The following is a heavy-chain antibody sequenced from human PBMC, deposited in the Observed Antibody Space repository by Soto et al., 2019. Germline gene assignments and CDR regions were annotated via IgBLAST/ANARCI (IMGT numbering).Heavy chain of an antibody. V-gene: IGHV1-69*06. CDR1: GYTFTNYA. J-gene: IGHJ4*02. CDR2: IVPTVDTS. D-gene: IGHD5-12*01. Sequence: ASVKVSCKASGYTFTNYAMHWVRQAPGQGLEWMGGIVPTVDTSTYAQKFQGRVTITADKFTNTVYMELSSLRSDDTAVYYCVRVVAIPGYPDNWGQGTLVTVSS. CDR3: VRVVAIPGYPDN.